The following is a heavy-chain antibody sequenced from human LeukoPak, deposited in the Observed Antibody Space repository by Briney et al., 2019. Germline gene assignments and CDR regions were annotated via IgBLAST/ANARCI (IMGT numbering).Heavy chain of an antibody. V-gene: IGHV3-48*01. D-gene: IGHD3-10*01. J-gene: IGHJ3*02. CDR1: GFTFSSYS. Sequence: QPGGSLRLSCAASGFTFSSYSMSWVRQAPGKGLEWVSYISSSSSTIYYADSVKGRFTISRDNAKNSLYLQMNSLRAEDTAVYYCAGWFDLDAFDIWGQGTMVTVSS. CDR2: ISSSSSTI. CDR3: AGWFDLDAFDI.